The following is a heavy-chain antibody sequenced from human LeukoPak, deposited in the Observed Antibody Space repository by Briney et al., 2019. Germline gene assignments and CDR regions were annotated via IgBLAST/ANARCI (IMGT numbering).Heavy chain of an antibody. CDR1: GFPFETNA. CDR3: AKDWIQFNRVFDCFDS. J-gene: IGHJ4*02. D-gene: IGHD5-18*01. CDR2: IGNAET. Sequence: GSLRLSCATSGFPFETNAMSWARQAPGKGLEWVATIGNAETFYADSVTGRFTISRDNSKNTVNLQMNRLRVEDTAIYYCAKDWIQFNRVFDCFDSWGQGTLVTVSS. V-gene: IGHV3-23*01.